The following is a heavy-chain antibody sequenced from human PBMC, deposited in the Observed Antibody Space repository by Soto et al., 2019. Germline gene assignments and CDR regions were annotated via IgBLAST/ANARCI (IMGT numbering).Heavy chain of an antibody. J-gene: IGHJ6*02. CDR3: ARDQGTGTTSYYYYGMDV. D-gene: IGHD1-7*01. CDR2: IIPIFGTA. V-gene: IGHV1-69*13. CDR1: GGTFSSYA. Sequence: SVKVSCKASGGTFSSYAISWVRQAPGQGLEWMGGIIPIFGTANYAQKFQGRVTITADESTSTAYTELSSLRSEDTAVYYCARDQGTGTTSYYYYGMDVWGQGTTVTVSS.